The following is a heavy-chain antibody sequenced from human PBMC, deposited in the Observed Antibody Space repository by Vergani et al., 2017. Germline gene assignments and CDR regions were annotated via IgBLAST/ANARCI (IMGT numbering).Heavy chain of an antibody. CDR3: ARKCEQDDYFGWFDP. D-gene: IGHD2/OR15-2a*01. CDR1: GFTVSSNY. Sequence: EVQLVESGGGLIQPGGSLRLSCAASGFTVSSNYMSWVRQAPGKGLEWVSVIYSGGSTYYADSVKGRCTIPRDNSKTTLYLQMNSLRAEDTAVYYCARKCEQDDYFGWFDPWGQGTLVTVSS. V-gene: IGHV3-53*01. J-gene: IGHJ5*02. CDR2: IYSGGST.